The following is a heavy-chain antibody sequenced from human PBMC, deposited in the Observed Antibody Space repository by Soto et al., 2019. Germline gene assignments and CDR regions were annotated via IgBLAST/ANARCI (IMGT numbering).Heavy chain of an antibody. CDR3: ARDSGKGAYFDY. CDR2: IRNKANSNTT. V-gene: IGHV3-72*01. Sequence: EVQLVESGGGLVQPGGSQRLSCAASGFTFSDHYMDWVRQAPGKGLEWVGRIRNKANSNTTDYAASVKGRFTISRDDSKDSMYLQMNSLKTEDTAIYYCARDSGKGAYFDYGGHGTLATVSS. CDR1: GFTFSDHY. D-gene: IGHD1-26*01. J-gene: IGHJ4*01.